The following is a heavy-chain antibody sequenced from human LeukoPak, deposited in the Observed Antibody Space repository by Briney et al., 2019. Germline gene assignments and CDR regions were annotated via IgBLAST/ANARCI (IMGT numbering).Heavy chain of an antibody. D-gene: IGHD3-16*01. CDR2: LYYRGGT. CDR1: GDSISSYY. Sequence: SETLSPTCIVSGDSISSYYWSWIRQPPGKGLEWIGYLYYRGGTNYNPSLKSRVTISVDASKNHFSLKLSSVTAADTAVYYCARDRSLGIIDYWGQGTLVTVSS. V-gene: IGHV4-59*01. J-gene: IGHJ4*02. CDR3: ARDRSLGIIDY.